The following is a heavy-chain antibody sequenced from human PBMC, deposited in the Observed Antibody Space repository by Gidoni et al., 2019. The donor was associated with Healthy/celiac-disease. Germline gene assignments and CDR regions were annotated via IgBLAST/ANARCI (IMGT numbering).Heavy chain of an antibody. D-gene: IGHD3-22*01. V-gene: IGHV1-2*02. CDR1: GYTFTGYY. Sequence: QVQLVQSGAEVKKPGASVTVSCKASGYTFTGYYMHWVRQAPGQGLEWMGWINPNRGGTNYAQKFQGRVTMTRDTSISTAYMELSRLRSDDTAVYYCARGQMRVVISPDAFDIWGQGTMVTVSS. CDR3: ARGQMRVVISPDAFDI. CDR2: INPNRGGT. J-gene: IGHJ3*02.